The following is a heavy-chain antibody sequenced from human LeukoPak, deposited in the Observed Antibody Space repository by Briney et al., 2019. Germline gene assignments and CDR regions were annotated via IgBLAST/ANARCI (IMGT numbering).Heavy chain of an antibody. J-gene: IGHJ5*02. Sequence: ASETQSLTCAVYGGSFSGYYWSWIRQPPGRGLEWIGEINHSGSTNYNPSLKSRVTISVDTSKNQFSLKLSSVTAADTAVYYCARASSPNNWFDPWGQGNLVTVSS. CDR2: INHSGST. CDR1: GGSFSGYY. V-gene: IGHV4-34*01. CDR3: ARASSPNNWFDP.